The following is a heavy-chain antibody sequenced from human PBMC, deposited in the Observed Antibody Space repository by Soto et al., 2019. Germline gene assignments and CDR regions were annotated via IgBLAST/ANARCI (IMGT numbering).Heavy chain of an antibody. D-gene: IGHD6-6*01. CDR2: INPNSGGT. V-gene: IGHV1-2*04. CDR1: GYTFTGYY. Sequence: GASVRVSCKASGYTFTGYYMHRVRQAPGQGLEWMGWINPNSGGTNYAQKFQGWVTMTRDTSISTAYMELSRLRSDDTAVYYCARDLFVYSSSPGGMDVWGQGTTVTVSS. CDR3: ARDLFVYSSSPGGMDV. J-gene: IGHJ6*02.